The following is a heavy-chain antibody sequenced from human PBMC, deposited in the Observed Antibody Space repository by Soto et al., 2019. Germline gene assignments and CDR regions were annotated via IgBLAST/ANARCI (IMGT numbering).Heavy chain of an antibody. V-gene: IGHV4-39*01. CDR3: ARQVVAYCSGGSGYSPNRHWFDP. J-gene: IGHJ5*02. CDR1: GGSISSSSYY. CDR2: IYYSGST. D-gene: IGHD2-15*01. Sequence: QLQLQESGPGLVKPSETLSLTCTVSGGSISSSSYYWGWIHQPPGKGLEWIGSIYYSGSTYYNPSLKSRVTISVDTSKNQFSLKLSSVTAADTAVYYCARQVVAYCSGGSGYSPNRHWFDPWGQGTLVTVSS.